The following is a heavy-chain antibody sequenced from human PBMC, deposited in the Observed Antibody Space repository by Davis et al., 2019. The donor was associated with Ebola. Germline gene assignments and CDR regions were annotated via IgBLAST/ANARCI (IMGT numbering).Heavy chain of an antibody. Sequence: MPSETLSLTCAVYGGSFSGYYWSWIRQPPGKWLEWIGEINHSGSTNYNPSLKSRVTISGDTSKNQLSLKLSSVTAADTAVYYCARGDEDIVVVPAATVAMGAYGMDVWGKGTTVTVSS. V-gene: IGHV4-34*01. CDR3: ARGDEDIVVVPAATVAMGAYGMDV. CDR1: GGSFSGYY. D-gene: IGHD2-2*01. CDR2: INHSGST. J-gene: IGHJ6*04.